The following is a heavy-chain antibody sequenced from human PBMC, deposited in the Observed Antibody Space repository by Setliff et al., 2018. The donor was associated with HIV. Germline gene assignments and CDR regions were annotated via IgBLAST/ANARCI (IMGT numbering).Heavy chain of an antibody. J-gene: IGHJ6*03. V-gene: IGHV1-18*01. CDR3: ARGQSSSWSPTLGYYYYYMDV. D-gene: IGHD6-13*01. CDR1: GYSFTSYG. CDR2: ISPYNGNT. Sequence: ASVKVSCKASGYSFTSYGINWVRQAPGQGLEWMGWISPYNGNTAYAQEFQDRVTVTTDTSTSTAYMELRRLRSDDTAVYYCARGQSSSWSPTLGYYYYYMDVWGKGTTVTVSS.